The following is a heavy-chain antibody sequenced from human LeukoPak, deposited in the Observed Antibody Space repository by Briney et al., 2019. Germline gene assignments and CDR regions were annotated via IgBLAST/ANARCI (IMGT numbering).Heavy chain of an antibody. CDR3: ARAPYYYDSSGYYAV. V-gene: IGHV4-61*02. D-gene: IGHD3-22*01. CDR2: IYTSGST. CDR1: GGSISSCSYY. Sequence: PSQTLSLTCTVSGGSISSCSYYWSWIPQPAGKGLEWIRRIYTSGSTNYNPSPTSRVTISVDTSNNQSSLKLSSVTAADTAVYYCARAPYYYDSSGYYAVWGQGRMVTVSS. J-gene: IGHJ3*01.